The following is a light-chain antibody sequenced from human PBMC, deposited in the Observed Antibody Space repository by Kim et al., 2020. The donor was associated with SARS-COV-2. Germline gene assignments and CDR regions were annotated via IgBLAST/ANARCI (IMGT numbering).Light chain of an antibody. CDR2: AAS. Sequence: ASVGDRVTITCRASQDIINYLAWCQLKPGKAPKLLIYAASALQPGVPSRFSGSGSGTDFTLTVTSLQPEDVATYYCQKCDSAPWTFGQGTKVDIK. CDR3: QKCDSAPWT. CDR1: QDIINY. V-gene: IGKV1-27*01. J-gene: IGKJ1*01.